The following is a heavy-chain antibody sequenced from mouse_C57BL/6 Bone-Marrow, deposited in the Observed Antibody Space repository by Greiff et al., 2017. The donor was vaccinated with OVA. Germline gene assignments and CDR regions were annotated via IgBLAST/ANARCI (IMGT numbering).Heavy chain of an antibody. CDR2: IDPSDSYT. CDR1: GYTFTSYW. D-gene: IGHD2-2*01. V-gene: IGHV1-69*01. Sequence: QVQLQQPGAELVMPGASVKLSCKASGYTFTSYWMHWVKQRPGQGLEWIGEIDPSDSYTNYNQKFKGKSTLTVDKSSSTAYMQLSSLTSEDSAVYYCARGGDYGFYFDYWGQGTTLTVSS. J-gene: IGHJ2*01. CDR3: ARGGDYGFYFDY.